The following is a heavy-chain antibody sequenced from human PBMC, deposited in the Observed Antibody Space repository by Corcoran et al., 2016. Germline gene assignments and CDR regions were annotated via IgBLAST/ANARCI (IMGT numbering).Heavy chain of an antibody. J-gene: IGHJ4*02. CDR3: AREPGGDDPN. Sequence: QVQLQQWGAGLLKPSETLSLTCAVYGGSFSGYYWSWIRQHPGKGLEWIGYIYYSGSTYYNPSLKSRVTISVDTSKNQFSLKLSSVTAADTAVYYCAREPGGDDPNWGQGTLVTVAS. CDR1: GGSFSGYY. D-gene: IGHD2-21*01. V-gene: IGHV4-34*01. CDR2: IYYSGST.